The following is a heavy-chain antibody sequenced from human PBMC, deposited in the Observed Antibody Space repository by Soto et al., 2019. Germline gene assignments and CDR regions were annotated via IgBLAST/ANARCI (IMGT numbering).Heavy chain of an antibody. J-gene: IGHJ5*02. Sequence: GGSLRLSCAASGFTFSSYWMHWVRQVPGKGLVWVSRINSDGSITNYADSVKGRFTISRDNAKNTLYLQMNSLRDEDTAVYYCARAGVDKPMIMDNWFDPWGQGTLVTVSS. CDR1: GFTFSSYW. V-gene: IGHV3-74*01. CDR3: ARAGVDKPMIMDNWFDP. CDR2: INSDGSIT. D-gene: IGHD3-16*01.